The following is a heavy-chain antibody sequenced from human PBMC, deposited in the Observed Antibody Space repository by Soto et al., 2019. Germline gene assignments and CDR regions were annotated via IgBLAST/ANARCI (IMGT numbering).Heavy chain of an antibody. CDR2: TYYRSKWYN. Sequence: SQTLSLTCAISGDSVSSNSAAWNWIRQSPSRGLEWLGRTYYRSKWYNDYAVSVKSRITINPDTSKNQLSLNLSSVTAADTAIYYCSRRAPEGFDPWGQGTLVTVSS. CDR3: SRRAPEGFDP. J-gene: IGHJ5*02. CDR1: GDSVSSNSAA. V-gene: IGHV6-1*01.